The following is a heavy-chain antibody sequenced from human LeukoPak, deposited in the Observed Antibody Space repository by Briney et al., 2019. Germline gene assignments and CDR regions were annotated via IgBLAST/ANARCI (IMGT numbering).Heavy chain of an antibody. Sequence: SETLSLTCTVSGGSISSYYWSWIRQPPGKGLEWIGYIYYSGSTNYNPSLRSRVTISVDTSKNQFSLKLSSVTAADTAVYYCAREYYYDSSGYRNWFDPWGQGTLVTVSS. CDR3: AREYYYDSSGYRNWFDP. CDR1: GGSISSYY. CDR2: IYYSGST. V-gene: IGHV4-59*01. D-gene: IGHD3-22*01. J-gene: IGHJ5*02.